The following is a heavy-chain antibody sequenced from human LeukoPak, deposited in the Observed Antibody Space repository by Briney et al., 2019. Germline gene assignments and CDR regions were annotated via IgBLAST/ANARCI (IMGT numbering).Heavy chain of an antibody. CDR2: IKQDGSEK. CDR1: GFTFSFYW. J-gene: IGHJ4*02. Sequence: GGSLRLSCAASGFTFSFYWMSWVRQAPGKGLEWVANIKQDGSEKYYVDSVKGRFTISRDNAKNSLYLQMTSLRGEDTAVYYCAREKGMTTVIFGFDYWGQGTLVTVSS. V-gene: IGHV3-7*01. CDR3: AREKGMTTVIFGFDY. D-gene: IGHD4-17*01.